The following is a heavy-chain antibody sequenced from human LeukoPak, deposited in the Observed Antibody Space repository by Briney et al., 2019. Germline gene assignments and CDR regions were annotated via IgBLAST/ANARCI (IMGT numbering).Heavy chain of an antibody. CDR3: ARGFGVTTYYYMDV. V-gene: IGHV4-4*07. CDR1: GGSISSYY. J-gene: IGHJ6*03. CDR2: IYTSGST. Sequence: SETLSLTCTVSGGSISSYYWSWIRQPAGKGLEWIGRIYTSGSTNYNPSLKSRVTMSVDTSKNQFSLKLSSVTAADTAVYYCARGFGVTTYYYMDVWGKGTTVTVSS. D-gene: IGHD4-17*01.